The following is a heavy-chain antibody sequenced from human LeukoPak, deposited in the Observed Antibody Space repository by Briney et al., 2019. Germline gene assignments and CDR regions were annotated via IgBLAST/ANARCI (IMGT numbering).Heavy chain of an antibody. CDR2: IIPIFGTA. D-gene: IGHD3-3*01. CDR1: GGTFGSYA. Sequence: ASVKVSCKASGGTFGSYAISWVRQAPGQGLEWMGRIIPIFGTANYAQKFQGRVTITTDESTSTAYMELSSLRSEDTAVYYCARANYDFWSGYPKNDFDYWGQGTLVTVSS. J-gene: IGHJ4*02. V-gene: IGHV1-69*05. CDR3: ARANYDFWSGYPKNDFDY.